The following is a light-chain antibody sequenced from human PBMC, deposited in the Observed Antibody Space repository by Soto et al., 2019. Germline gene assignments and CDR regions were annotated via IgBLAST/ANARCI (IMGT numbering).Light chain of an antibody. CDR2: WES. V-gene: IGKV4-1*01. Sequence: DIVMTQSPDSLAVYLGERVTITCKYSQSVLYSSNNRNYLARIQQKPGQNPKLLSYWESTRESGVPERFSGSGSGTDFSLSNRGLQDEDDEAYYCQHYYNTPLTLGGGNKVEI. CDR1: QSVLYSSNNRNY. CDR3: QHYYNTPLT. J-gene: IGKJ4*01.